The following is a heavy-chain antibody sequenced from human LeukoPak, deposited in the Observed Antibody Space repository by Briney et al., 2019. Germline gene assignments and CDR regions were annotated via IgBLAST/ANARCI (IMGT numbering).Heavy chain of an antibody. CDR2: INPNSGGT. D-gene: IGHD3-22*01. CDR1: GYTFTGYY. J-gene: IGHJ4*02. V-gene: IGHV1-2*02. Sequence: ASVKVSCKASGYTFTGYYMHWVRQAPGQGLEWMGWINPNSGGTNYAQKFQGRVTMTRDTSISTAYMELSRLRSDDTAVYYCARDYYDSSGYYYPKDYWCQGTLVTVSS. CDR3: ARDYYDSSGYYYPKDY.